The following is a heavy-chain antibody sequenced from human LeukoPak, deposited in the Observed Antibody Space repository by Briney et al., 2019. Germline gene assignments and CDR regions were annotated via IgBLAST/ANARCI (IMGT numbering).Heavy chain of an antibody. CDR1: GYTFTDYY. CDR3: ARDRLAAAGTGG. Sequence: ASVKVSCKASGYTFTDYYIHWVRQAPGQGLEWMGWINPDGGGTKYAQKFQGRVTMTRDTSISTAYMVLSTLRSDDTAVYYCARDRLAAAGTGGWGQGTLVIVSS. D-gene: IGHD6-13*01. J-gene: IGHJ4*02. V-gene: IGHV1-2*02. CDR2: INPDGGGT.